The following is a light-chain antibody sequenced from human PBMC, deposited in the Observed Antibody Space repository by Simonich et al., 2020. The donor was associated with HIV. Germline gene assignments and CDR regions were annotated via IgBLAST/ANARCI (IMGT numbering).Light chain of an antibody. Sequence: QLVLTQSPSASASLGASVRLTCTLSSVHSRYDIAWHQQQPDKGPRYLMKVDSDGSHSKGDGIPDRFSGSSYGAERYLTISSLQSEDEADYYCQTWGAGAGANWVFGGGTKLTVL. V-gene: IGLV4-69*01. J-gene: IGLJ3*02. CDR3: QTWGAGAGANWV. CDR2: VDSDGSH. CDR1: SVHSRYD.